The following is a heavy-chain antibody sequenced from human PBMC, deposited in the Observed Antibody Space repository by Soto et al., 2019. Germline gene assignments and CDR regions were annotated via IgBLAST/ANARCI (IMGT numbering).Heavy chain of an antibody. CDR1: GGSMDTYS. J-gene: IGHJ4*02. V-gene: IGHV4-39*01. CDR2: ISYSGTT. D-gene: IGHD2-15*01. CDR3: ARRTGVGGRSWFFDY. Sequence: QLQLQESGPGLVKPSETLSLTCTVSGGSMDTYSWGWIRQTPGKGLEWIATISYSGTTYYNPPLKSRVLISVDTSNNQFSVKLNSVTAADTGIYFCARRTGVGGRSWFFDYWGQGTLVTVSS.